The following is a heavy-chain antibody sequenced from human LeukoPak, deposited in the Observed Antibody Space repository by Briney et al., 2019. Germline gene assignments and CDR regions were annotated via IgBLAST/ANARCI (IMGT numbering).Heavy chain of an antibody. D-gene: IGHD3-3*01. CDR3: AKSRSGYSPQYYFDY. J-gene: IGHJ4*02. CDR1: GFTFSSYA. V-gene: IGHV3-23*01. Sequence: GGSLRLSCAASGFTFSSYAMSWVRQAPGKGLEWVSAISGSGGSTYYADSVKGQFTISRDNSKNTLYLQMNSLRAEDTAVYYCAKSRSGYSPQYYFDYWGQGTLVTVSS. CDR2: ISGSGGST.